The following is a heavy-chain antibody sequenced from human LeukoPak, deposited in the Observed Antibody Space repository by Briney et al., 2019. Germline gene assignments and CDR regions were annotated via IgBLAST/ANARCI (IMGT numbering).Heavy chain of an antibody. CDR3: AKDKDSGNYEGLGYFDF. V-gene: IGHV3-30*04. CDR1: GFTFSSYA. J-gene: IGHJ4*02. CDR2: ISYDGRNK. Sequence: PGGSLRLSCEASGFTFSSYAMHWVRQDPGKGLEWVAVISYDGRNKYYSDSVKGRFTISRDTSKSTLYLQMNSLRPEDTAVYYCAKDKDSGNYEGLGYFDFWGQGTLVTVSS. D-gene: IGHD1-26*01.